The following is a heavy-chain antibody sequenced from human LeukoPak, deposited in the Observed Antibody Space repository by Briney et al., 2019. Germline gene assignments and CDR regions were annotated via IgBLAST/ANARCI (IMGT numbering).Heavy chain of an antibody. CDR3: ARSTRDYGDQNNWFDP. D-gene: IGHD4-17*01. Sequence: SETLSLTCTVSGGSISSSSYYWGWIRQPPGKGLEWIGSIYYSGSTYYNPSLKSRVTISVDTSKNQFSLKLSSVTAADTAVYYCARSTRDYGDQNNWFDPWGQGTLVTVSS. V-gene: IGHV4-39*07. J-gene: IGHJ5*02. CDR2: IYYSGST. CDR1: GGSISSSSYY.